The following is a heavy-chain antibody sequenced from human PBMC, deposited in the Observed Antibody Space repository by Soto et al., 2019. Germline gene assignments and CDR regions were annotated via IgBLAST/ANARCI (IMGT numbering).Heavy chain of an antibody. CDR2: ISSSGSTI. D-gene: IGHD2-15*01. CDR1: GFTFSDYY. CDR3: ARGYCSGGSCSDAVDI. V-gene: IGHV3-11*01. Sequence: GGSLRLSCAASGFTFSDYYMSWIRQAPGKGLEWVSYISSSGSTIYYADSVKGRFTISRDNAKNSLYLQMNSLRAEDTAVYYCARGYCSGGSCSDAVDIWGQGTMVTVSS. J-gene: IGHJ3*02.